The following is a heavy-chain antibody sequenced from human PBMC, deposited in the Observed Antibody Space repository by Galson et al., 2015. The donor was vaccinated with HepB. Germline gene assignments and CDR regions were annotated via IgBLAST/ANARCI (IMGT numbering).Heavy chain of an antibody. CDR2: ISGSGGDT. CDR1: GFTFSDYA. CDR3: ATPPGGTSWYGGDY. V-gene: IGHV3-23*01. Sequence: SLRLSCAASGFTFSDYAVSWVRQAPGKGLEWVSIISGSGGDTYYADSVKGRFTVSRDYSKNTVYLQMNSLRAEDTAVYYCATPPGGTSWYGGDYWGQGSLVTVSS. J-gene: IGHJ4*02. D-gene: IGHD6-13*01.